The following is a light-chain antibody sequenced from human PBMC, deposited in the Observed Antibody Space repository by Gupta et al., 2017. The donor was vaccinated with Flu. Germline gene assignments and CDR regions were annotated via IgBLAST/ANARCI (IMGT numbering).Light chain of an antibody. CDR2: KAS. CDR3: QQDNSSPLT. J-gene: IGKJ5*01. Sequence: DIQMTQSPSTLSASVGDRVTITCRASQSISSWLAWYQQKPGKAPKLLIYKASSLESGVPSRFSGSGSGTEFTLTISSLQPDDFATYYCQQDNSSPLTFGPGTLLEIK. CDR1: QSISSW. V-gene: IGKV1-5*03.